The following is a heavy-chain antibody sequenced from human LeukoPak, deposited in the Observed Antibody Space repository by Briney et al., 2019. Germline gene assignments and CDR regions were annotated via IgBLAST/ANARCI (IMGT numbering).Heavy chain of an antibody. D-gene: IGHD3-10*01. CDR2: INHSGRT. V-gene: IGHV4-34*01. J-gene: IGHJ4*02. CDR1: GGSFSGYY. Sequence: SETLSLTCAVYGGSFSGYYWSWIRQPPGKGLEWIGEINHSGRTNYNPSLKSRVTISVDTSKNQFSLKLSSVTAADTAVYYCARSFYGSGSYNYWGQGTLVTVSS. CDR3: ARSFYGSGSYNY.